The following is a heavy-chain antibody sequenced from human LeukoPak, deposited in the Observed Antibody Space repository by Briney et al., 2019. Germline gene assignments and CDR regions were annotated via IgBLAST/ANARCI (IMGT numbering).Heavy chain of an antibody. V-gene: IGHV3-48*04. D-gene: IGHD3-22*01. Sequence: GGSLRLSCAASGFTFSSYSMNWVRQAPGKGLEWVSYISSSSTIYYADSVKGRFTISRDNAKNSLYLQMNSLRAEDTAVYYCAREGYDDYYYYYHMDVWGRGTTVTVSS. J-gene: IGHJ6*03. CDR2: ISSSSTI. CDR3: AREGYDDYYYYYHMDV. CDR1: GFTFSSYS.